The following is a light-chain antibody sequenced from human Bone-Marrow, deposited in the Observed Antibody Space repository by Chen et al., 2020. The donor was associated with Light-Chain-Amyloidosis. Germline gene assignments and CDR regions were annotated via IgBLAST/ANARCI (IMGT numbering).Light chain of an antibody. Sequence: SYELTQPPSVSVSPGQTARITCSGDDLPTKYAYWYQQKPGQAPVLVIHRDTERPSGISERFSGSSSGTTATLNISGVQAEDEADYHCQSADSSGTYEEIFGGGTKLTVL. CDR2: RDT. CDR3: QSADSSGTYEEI. CDR1: DLPTKY. J-gene: IGLJ2*01. V-gene: IGLV3-25*03.